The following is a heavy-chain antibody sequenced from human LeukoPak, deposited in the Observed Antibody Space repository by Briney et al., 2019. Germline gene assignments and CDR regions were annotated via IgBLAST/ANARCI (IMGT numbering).Heavy chain of an antibody. CDR3: TTDRYYDNSELQFQH. J-gene: IGHJ1*01. Sequence: GGSLRLSCAASGFTLNNAWMSWVRQAPGKGLEWLGRIKRETDGGTIDYAAPVKGRFTISRDDSRNTLYLQMDSLKIEDTAVYYCTTDRYYDNSELQFQHWGXGTLVTVSS. D-gene: IGHD3-22*01. CDR1: GFTLNNAW. V-gene: IGHV3-15*01. CDR2: IKRETDGGTI.